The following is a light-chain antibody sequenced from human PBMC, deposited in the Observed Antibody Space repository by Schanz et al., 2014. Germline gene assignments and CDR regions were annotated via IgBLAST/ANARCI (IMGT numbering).Light chain of an antibody. CDR3: QQYADLPT. CDR1: EDINNS. V-gene: IGKV1-33*01. J-gene: IGKJ3*01. CDR2: DAS. Sequence: DIQMTQSPSSLSASVGDRVTITCQASEDINNSLNWYQQRPGKAPKLLIYDASNLETGVPSRFSGSGSGTDFILTIGSLQPEDIATFYCQQYADLPTFGPGTKVEIK.